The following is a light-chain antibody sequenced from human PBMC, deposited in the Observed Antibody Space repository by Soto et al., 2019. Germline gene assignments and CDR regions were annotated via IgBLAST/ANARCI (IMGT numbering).Light chain of an antibody. V-gene: IGLV2-14*03. Sequence: QSALTQPASVSGSPGQSIAISCTGTSSDVGSDYNYVSWYQQHPGKAPKLMVYDVNTRPSGVSNLFSGSKSGTTASLTISGLQAEDEADYYCCSYTTSSTYVFGTGTKVTVL. J-gene: IGLJ1*01. CDR3: CSYTTSSTYV. CDR1: SSDVGSDYNY. CDR2: DVN.